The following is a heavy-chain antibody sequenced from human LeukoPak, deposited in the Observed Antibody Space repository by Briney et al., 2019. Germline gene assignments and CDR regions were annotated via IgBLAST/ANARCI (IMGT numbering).Heavy chain of an antibody. CDR2: IYYSGST. CDR1: GGSISSGDYY. J-gene: IGHJ4*02. D-gene: IGHD3-10*01. V-gene: IGHV4-30-4*01. CDR3: ASYGGSGSYYDPWPDY. Sequence: SETLSLTCTVSGGSISSGDYYWSWIRQPPGKGLEWIGYIYYSGSTYYNPSLKSRVTISVDTSKNQFSLKLSSVTAADTAVYYCASYGGSGSYYDPWPDYWGQGTLVTVSS.